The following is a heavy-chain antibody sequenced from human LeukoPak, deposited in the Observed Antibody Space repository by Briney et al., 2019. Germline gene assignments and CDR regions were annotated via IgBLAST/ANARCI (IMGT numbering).Heavy chain of an antibody. CDR1: GFTFSSYA. Sequence: GRSLRLSCAASGFTFSSYAMHWVRQAPGKGLEWVAVISYDGSNKYYADSVKGRFTISRDNSKNTLYLQMNSLRAEDTAVYHCARFGPVRKIAVADNNWFDPWGQGALVTVSS. CDR2: ISYDGSNK. V-gene: IGHV3-30-3*01. CDR3: ARFGPVRKIAVADNNWFDP. J-gene: IGHJ5*02. D-gene: IGHD6-19*01.